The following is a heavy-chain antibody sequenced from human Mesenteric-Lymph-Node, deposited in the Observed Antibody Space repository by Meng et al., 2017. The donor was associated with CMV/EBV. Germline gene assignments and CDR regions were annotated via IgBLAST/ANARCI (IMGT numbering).Heavy chain of an antibody. CDR2: INPNSGGT. D-gene: IGHD5-18*01. CDR1: GYTFTGYY. J-gene: IGHJ3*02. CDR3: ARPLVIGYGYGGYAFDI. Sequence: ASVKVSCKASGYTFTGYYMHWVRQAPGQGLEWMGWINPNSGGTNYAQKFQGRVTMTRDTSISTAYMELSRLRSDDTAVYYCARPLVIGYGYGGYAFDIWGQGTMVTVS. V-gene: IGHV1-2*02.